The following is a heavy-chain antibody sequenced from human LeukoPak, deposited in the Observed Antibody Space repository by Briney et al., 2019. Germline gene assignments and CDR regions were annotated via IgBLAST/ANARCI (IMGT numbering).Heavy chain of an antibody. CDR3: ARVAIGVVNASDY. J-gene: IGHJ4*02. V-gene: IGHV1-18*01. Sequence: GASVKVSCKASGYTFTSYGISCVRQAPGQGLEWMGWISAYNGNTNYAQELKGRVTMTTDTSTSTAYMELRSLRSDDTAGYYCARVAIGVVNASDYWGQGTLVTVSS. D-gene: IGHD3-22*01. CDR2: ISAYNGNT. CDR1: GYTFTSYG.